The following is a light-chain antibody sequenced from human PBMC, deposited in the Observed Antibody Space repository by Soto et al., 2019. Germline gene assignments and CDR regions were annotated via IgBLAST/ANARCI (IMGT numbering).Light chain of an antibody. CDR1: QAFGNNR. CDR2: ETS. CDR3: QQYGSSPKT. J-gene: IGKJ4*02. V-gene: IGKV3-20*01. Sequence: EIVLTQSPGTLSLSPGERATLSCRASQAFGNNRLAWYQQKPGQAPRLLIYETSIRATGIPDRFSGSGSGTDFTLTISRLEPEDFAVYHCQQYGSSPKTFGRGTKVEMK.